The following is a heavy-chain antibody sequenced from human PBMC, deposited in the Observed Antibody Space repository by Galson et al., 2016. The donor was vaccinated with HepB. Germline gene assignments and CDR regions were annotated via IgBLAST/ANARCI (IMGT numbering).Heavy chain of an antibody. V-gene: IGHV4-61*01. D-gene: IGHD5-24*01. CDR3: ARGPRDGYNPDRKVFDS. CDR2: IYYRGTT. CDR1: GDSVSSGNYY. Sequence: SETLSLTCTVSGDSVSSGNYYWTWIRQPPGKGLEYIGYIYYRGTTNYNPSLKSRVTISLDTSKNQFSLRLTSVTAADTAVYYCARGPRDGYNPDRKVFDSWGQGTLVTVSS. J-gene: IGHJ4*02.